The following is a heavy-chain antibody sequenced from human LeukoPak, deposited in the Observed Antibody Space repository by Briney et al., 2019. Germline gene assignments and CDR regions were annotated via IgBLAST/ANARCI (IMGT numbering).Heavy chain of an antibody. D-gene: IGHD5-24*01. V-gene: IGHV1-2*02. CDR1: GYTFTGYY. J-gene: IGHJ5*02. CDR3: ARPPTMIRMGWFDP. CDR2: INPNSGGT. Sequence: GASVKVSCKASGYTFTGYYMHWVRQAPGQGLEWMGWINPNSGGTNYAQKFQGRVTMTRDTSISTAYMELSRLRYDDTAVYYCARPPTMIRMGWFDPWGQGTLITVSS.